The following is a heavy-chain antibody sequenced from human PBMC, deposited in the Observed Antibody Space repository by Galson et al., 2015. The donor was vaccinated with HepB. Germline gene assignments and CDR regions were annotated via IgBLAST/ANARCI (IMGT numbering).Heavy chain of an antibody. V-gene: IGHV3-7*03. J-gene: IGHJ5*02. D-gene: IGHD3-22*01. CDR1: GFTFSSYW. Sequence: SLRLSCAASGFTFSSYWMSWVRQAPGKGLEWVANIKQDGSEKYYVDSVKGRFTISRDNAKNSLYLQMNSLRAEDTAVYYYAREREYYDSSGYYTNWFDPWGQGTLVTVSS. CDR2: IKQDGSEK. CDR3: AREREYYDSSGYYTNWFDP.